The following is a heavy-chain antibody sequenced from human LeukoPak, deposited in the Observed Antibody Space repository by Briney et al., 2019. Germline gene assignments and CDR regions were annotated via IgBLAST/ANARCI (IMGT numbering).Heavy chain of an antibody. J-gene: IGHJ4*02. CDR3: ARGSYYYDLGIFDY. V-gene: IGHV3-7*04. CDR2: INQDGSEK. Sequence: GWSLTLSWLASAFIVINNYLTWVRQAPGKVLGWVGNINQDGSEKYYVGSGKGRFTISTDNAKTSLYLKMNSLSAEDTDVYYCARGSYYYDLGIFDYWGRGTLLTVSS. D-gene: IGHD3-10*01. CDR1: AFIVINNY.